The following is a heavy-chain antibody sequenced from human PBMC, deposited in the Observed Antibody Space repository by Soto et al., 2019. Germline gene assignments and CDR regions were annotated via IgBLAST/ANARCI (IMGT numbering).Heavy chain of an antibody. Sequence: EVQLVESGGGLVKPGGSLRLSCAAFGFTFSSYSMNWVRQAQGRGLEWVSSISSSSSYIYYADSVKGRFTISRDNAKNSLYLQMNSLRAEDTAVYYCARDSYGDYAHFDYWGQGTLVTVSS. CDR3: ARDSYGDYAHFDY. CDR2: ISSSSSYI. CDR1: GFTFSSYS. D-gene: IGHD4-17*01. V-gene: IGHV3-21*01. J-gene: IGHJ4*02.